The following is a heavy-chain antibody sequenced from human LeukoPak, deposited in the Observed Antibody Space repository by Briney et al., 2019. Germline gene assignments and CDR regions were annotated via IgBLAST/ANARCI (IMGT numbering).Heavy chain of an antibody. D-gene: IGHD2-2*01. CDR3: ARGGSTSLYYYYGMDV. CDR2: IYHSGST. V-gene: IGHV4-4*02. Sequence: SGTLSLTCAVSGGSISSSNWWSWVRQPPGKGLEWIGEIYHSGSTNYNPSLKSRVTISVDKSKNQFSLKLNSVTAADTAVYYCARGGSTSLYYYYGMDVWGKGTTVTVSS. CDR1: GGSISSSNW. J-gene: IGHJ6*04.